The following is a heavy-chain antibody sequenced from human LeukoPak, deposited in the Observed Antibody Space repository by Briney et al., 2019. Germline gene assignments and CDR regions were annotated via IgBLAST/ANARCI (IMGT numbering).Heavy chain of an antibody. CDR3: ARDRVGSSSSLLGF. J-gene: IGHJ4*02. CDR1: GFSVSTKY. CDR2: IKQDGSEK. Sequence: PGGSLRLSCAASGFSVSTKYMTWVRQAPGKGLEWVANIKQDGSEKYYVDSVKGRFTISRDNAKNSLYLQMDSLRAEDTAVYYCARDRVGSSSSLLGFWGQGTLVTVSS. D-gene: IGHD6-6*01. V-gene: IGHV3-7*01.